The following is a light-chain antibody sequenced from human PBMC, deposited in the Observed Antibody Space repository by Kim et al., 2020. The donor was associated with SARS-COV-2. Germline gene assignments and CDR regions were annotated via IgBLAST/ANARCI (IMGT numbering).Light chain of an antibody. V-gene: IGLV2-8*01. J-gene: IGLJ1*01. CDR1: SSDVGGYNY. CDR3: ISYAGSNNV. CDR2: EVD. Sequence: QSALTQPPSASGSPGQSVTISCTGTSSDVGGYNYVSWYQQHPGKAPKLIMYEVDKRPSGVPDRFSGSKSGNTASLTVSGLQPDDEADYYCISYAGSNNVFGTGTKVTVL.